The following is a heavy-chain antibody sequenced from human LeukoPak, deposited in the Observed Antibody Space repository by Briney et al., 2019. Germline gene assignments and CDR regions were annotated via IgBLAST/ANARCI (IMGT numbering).Heavy chain of an antibody. J-gene: IGHJ4*02. CDR2: IYSGDTT. Sequence: GGSLRLSCAASGFTVSTNYMSWVRQAPGKGLEWVSVIYSGDTTFYADSVRGKFTISRDNSKNTLYLQMNSLRAEDTAVYHCASILRSSSGYYFDYWGQGTLVTVSS. V-gene: IGHV3-66*01. CDR3: ASILRSSSGYYFDY. CDR1: GFTVSTNY. D-gene: IGHD3-10*01.